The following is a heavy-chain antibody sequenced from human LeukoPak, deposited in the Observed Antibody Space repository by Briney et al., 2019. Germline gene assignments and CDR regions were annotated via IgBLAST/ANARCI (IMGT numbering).Heavy chain of an antibody. J-gene: IGHJ4*02. D-gene: IGHD3-9*01. Sequence: GGSLRLSCAASGFTFSSYAMSWVRQAPGKGLEWVSAISGSGGSTYYADSVKGWFTISRDNSKNTLYLQMNSLRAEDTAVYYCAKDRGLASYYDILTDGTPDYWGQGTLVTVSS. V-gene: IGHV3-23*01. CDR3: AKDRGLASYYDILTDGTPDY. CDR2: ISGSGGST. CDR1: GFTFSSYA.